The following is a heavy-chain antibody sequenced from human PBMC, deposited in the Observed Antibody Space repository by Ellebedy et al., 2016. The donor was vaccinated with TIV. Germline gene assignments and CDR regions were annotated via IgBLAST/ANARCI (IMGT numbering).Heavy chain of an antibody. CDR1: GFTFDDYA. J-gene: IGHJ3*01. Sequence: PGGSLRLSCAASGFTFDDYAMHWVRQAPGKGLEWVSLISWDGGSSHSADSVKGRFTISRDNSKSSLHLQMNSLRAEDTALYYCAKDSSAGTFHVWGQGTMVTVSS. CDR2: ISWDGGSS. D-gene: IGHD1/OR15-1a*01. CDR3: AKDSSAGTFHV. V-gene: IGHV3-43D*03.